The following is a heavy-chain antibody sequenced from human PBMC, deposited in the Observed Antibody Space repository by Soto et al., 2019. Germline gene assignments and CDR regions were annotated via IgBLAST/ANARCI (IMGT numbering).Heavy chain of an antibody. J-gene: IGHJ4*02. Sequence: VQLVESGGGVVQPGRSLRLSCAASGFTFSDYAMHWVRQAPGKGLEWVAVVSHDGRNTHYADSVKGRFTISRDSSKNTVPLEMPSLKAEDAAVYYCAKGGGQWLATSDFNYWGQGALVTVSS. CDR2: VSHDGRNT. CDR1: GFTFSDYA. V-gene: IGHV3-30*18. CDR3: AKGGGQWLATSDFNY. D-gene: IGHD6-19*01.